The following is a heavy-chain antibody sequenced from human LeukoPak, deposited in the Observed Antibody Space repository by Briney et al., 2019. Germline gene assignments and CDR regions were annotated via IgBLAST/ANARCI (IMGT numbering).Heavy chain of an antibody. CDR1: GGSISSYY. CDR3: ARASYYDSSGYYPNFDY. D-gene: IGHD3-22*01. V-gene: IGHV4-59*08. Sequence: SETLSLTCTVSGGSISSYYWSWIRQPPGKGLEWIGYIYSSGSTNYNPSLKSRLTISVDTSKNQISLKLSSVTAADTAVYYCARASYYDSSGYYPNFDYWGQGTLVTVSS. J-gene: IGHJ4*02. CDR2: IYSSGST.